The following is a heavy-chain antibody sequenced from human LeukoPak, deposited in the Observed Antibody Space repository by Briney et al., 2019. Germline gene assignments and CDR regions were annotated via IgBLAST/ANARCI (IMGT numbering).Heavy chain of an antibody. Sequence: SETLSLTCTVSGGSISSSSYYWGWIRQPPGKGLEWIVSIYYSGSTYYNPSLKSRVTISVDTSKNQFSLKLSSVTAADTAVYYCAGSLRYFDWALNYYYYYMDVWGKGTTVTVSS. J-gene: IGHJ6*03. CDR1: GGSISSSSYY. V-gene: IGHV4-39*01. D-gene: IGHD3-9*01. CDR3: AGSLRYFDWALNYYYYYMDV. CDR2: IYYSGST.